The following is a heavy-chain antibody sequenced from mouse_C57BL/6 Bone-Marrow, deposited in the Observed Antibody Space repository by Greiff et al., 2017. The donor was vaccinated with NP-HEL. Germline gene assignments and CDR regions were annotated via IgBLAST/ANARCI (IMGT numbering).Heavy chain of an antibody. CDR1: GYTFTSYW. CDR2: IHPNSGST. CDR3: AVIYYYGSSPSFDV. Sequence: VKLQQPGAELVKPGASVKLSCKASGYTFTSYWMHWVKQRPGQGLEWIGMIHPNSGSTNYNEKFKSKATLTVDKSSSTAYMQLSSLTSEDSAVYYCAVIYYYGSSPSFDVWGTGTTVTVSS. J-gene: IGHJ1*03. V-gene: IGHV1-64*01. D-gene: IGHD1-1*01.